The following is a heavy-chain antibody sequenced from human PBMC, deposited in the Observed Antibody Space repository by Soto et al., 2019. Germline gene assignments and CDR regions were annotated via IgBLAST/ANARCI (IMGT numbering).Heavy chain of an antibody. J-gene: IGHJ4*02. Sequence: ASVKVSCKASGYSFSSYGIHWVRQAPGQGLEWMGWINTYNGNRNFAQKFEDRVTMTTATSANTVFMELRNLKSDDTAMCYCARYRLRGYDNSGSYFWGQGTPVTVSS. V-gene: IGHV1-18*01. CDR2: INTYNGNR. D-gene: IGHD5-12*01. CDR3: ARYRLRGYDNSGSYF. CDR1: GYSFSSYG.